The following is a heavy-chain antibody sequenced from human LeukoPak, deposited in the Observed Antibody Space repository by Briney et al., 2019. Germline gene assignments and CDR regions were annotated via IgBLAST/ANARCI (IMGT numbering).Heavy chain of an antibody. Sequence: GGSLRLSCAASGFTFSSYSMNWVRQAPGKGLEWVPGISGSGGSTYYADSVRGRFTISRDNSKNTLYLQMNSLRAEDTAVYYCAKARYCSGGSCYSDYWGQGTLVTVSS. V-gene: IGHV3-23*01. CDR2: ISGSGGST. D-gene: IGHD2-15*01. CDR1: GFTFSSYS. J-gene: IGHJ4*02. CDR3: AKARYCSGGSCYSDY.